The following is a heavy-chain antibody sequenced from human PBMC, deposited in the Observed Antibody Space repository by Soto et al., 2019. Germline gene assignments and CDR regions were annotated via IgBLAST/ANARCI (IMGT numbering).Heavy chain of an antibody. J-gene: IGHJ4*02. V-gene: IGHV3-20*04. Sequence: PGGSLRLSCAASGFTFDEYGMSWVRQAPGKGLEWVSGINWNGGSTGYADSVKGRFTISRDNAKKSLYLQMNSLRAEDTAVYYCARVYQQLCFDYWGQGTLVTVS. CDR1: GFTFDEYG. CDR2: INWNGGST. D-gene: IGHD2-2*01. CDR3: ARVYQQLCFDY.